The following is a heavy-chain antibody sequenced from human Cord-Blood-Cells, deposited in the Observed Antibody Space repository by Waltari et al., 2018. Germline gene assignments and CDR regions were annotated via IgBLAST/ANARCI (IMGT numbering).Heavy chain of an antibody. V-gene: IGHV3-7*04. J-gene: IGHJ6*02. CDR2: IKQDGSEK. D-gene: IGHD2-2*01. CDR3: AREIVVVPAASRGDYYGMDV. Sequence: LEWVANIKQDGSEKYYVDSVKGRFTISGDNAKNSLYLQMNSLRAEDTAVYYCAREIVVVPAASRGDYYGMDVWGQGTTVTVSS.